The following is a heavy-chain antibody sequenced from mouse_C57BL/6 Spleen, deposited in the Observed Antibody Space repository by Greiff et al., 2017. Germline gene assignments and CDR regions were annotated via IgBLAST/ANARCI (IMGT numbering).Heavy chain of an antibody. CDR1: GYAFSSYW. Sequence: VKLLESGAELVKPGASVKISCKASGYAFSSYWMNWVKQRPGKGLAWIGQIYPGDGDTNYNGTFKGKDTLTADKSSSTAYMQLSSLTSEDSAVYCGARGGGDWAWFAYWGQGTLVTVSA. V-gene: IGHV1-80*01. CDR3: ARGGGDWAWFAY. CDR2: IYPGDGDT. D-gene: IGHD2-13*01. J-gene: IGHJ3*01.